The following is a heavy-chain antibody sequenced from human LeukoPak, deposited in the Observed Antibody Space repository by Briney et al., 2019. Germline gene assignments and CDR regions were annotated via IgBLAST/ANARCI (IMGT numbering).Heavy chain of an antibody. CDR2: ISGSSTYI. J-gene: IGHJ4*02. V-gene: IGHV3-21*01. CDR1: GFTFSTYI. Sequence: PGGSLRLSCAASGFTFSTYIMNWVRQAPGKGLEWVPSISGSSTYIFYADSVKGRFTISRDNAKNSLYLQMNSLRVEDTAVYYCARVKGTERDYWGQGTLVTVSS. CDR3: ARVKGTERDY. D-gene: IGHD3/OR15-3a*01.